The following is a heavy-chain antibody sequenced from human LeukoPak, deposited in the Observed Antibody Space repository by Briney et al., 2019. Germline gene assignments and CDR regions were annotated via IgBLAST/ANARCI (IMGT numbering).Heavy chain of an antibody. CDR1: GGSISSSSYY. V-gene: IGHV4-61*02. CDR3: ARVVKQQLVLYYYYYMDV. D-gene: IGHD6-13*01. Sequence: PSETLSLTCTVSGGSISSSSYYWSWIRQPAGKGLEWIGRIYTSGSTNYNPSLKSRVTISVDTSKNQFSLKLSSVTAADTAVYYCARVVKQQLVLYYYYYMDVWGKGTTVTISS. CDR2: IYTSGST. J-gene: IGHJ6*03.